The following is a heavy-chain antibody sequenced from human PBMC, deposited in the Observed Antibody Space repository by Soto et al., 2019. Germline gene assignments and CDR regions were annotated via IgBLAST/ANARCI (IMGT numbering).Heavy chain of an antibody. J-gene: IGHJ4*02. CDR2: ISVYNGNT. CDR1: GYSFATSG. D-gene: IGHD3-3*01. Sequence: QGKLVQSGNEVKKPGASIKVYCKASGYSFATSGMTWFRQAPGHGLEWMGWISVYNGNTNYDQNLLGRVTVKTDTPTNTAYLEVRNLRSDDTAVYYCARAGQYYDASGYADLGQGTLVTVSS. CDR3: ARAGQYYDASGYAD. V-gene: IGHV1-18*01.